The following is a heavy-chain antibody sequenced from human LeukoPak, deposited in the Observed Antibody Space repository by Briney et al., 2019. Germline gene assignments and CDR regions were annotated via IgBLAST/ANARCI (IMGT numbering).Heavy chain of an antibody. CDR1: SGSISSTSYY. V-gene: IGHV4-39*01. CDR2: ISYNGST. J-gene: IGHJ4*02. Sequence: PSETLSLTCTVSSGSISSTSYYWGWIRQPPGKGLEWIGTISYNGSTYYNLSLKSRVTSSVDTSKNQFPLKLSSVTAADTAAYYCARLGIQLWYHFDYWGRGTLVTVSS. CDR3: ARLGIQLWYHFDY. D-gene: IGHD5-18*01.